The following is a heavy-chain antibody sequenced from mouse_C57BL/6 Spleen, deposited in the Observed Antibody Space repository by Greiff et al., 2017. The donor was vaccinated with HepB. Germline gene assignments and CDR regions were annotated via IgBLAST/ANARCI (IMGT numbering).Heavy chain of an antibody. Sequence: QVHVKQSGAELVKPGASVKLSCKASGYTFTEYTIHWVKQRSGQGLEWIGWFYPGSGSIKYNEKFKDKATLTADKSSSTVYMELSRLTSEDSAVYVCARHEAPAYDSNYYAMDYWGQGTSVTVSS. V-gene: IGHV1-62-2*01. CDR1: GYTFTEYT. D-gene: IGHD2-5*01. CDR2: FYPGSGSI. CDR3: ARHEAPAYDSNYYAMDY. J-gene: IGHJ4*01.